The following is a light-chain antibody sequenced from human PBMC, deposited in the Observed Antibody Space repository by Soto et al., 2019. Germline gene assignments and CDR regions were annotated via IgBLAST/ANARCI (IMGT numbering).Light chain of an antibody. J-gene: IGLJ1*01. CDR3: SSYTSSSTYV. Sequence: LTQPPSVSGSPGQSVTISCTGTSSDVGSYNRVSWYQQPPGTAPKVMIYDVSNRPSGVPDRFSGSKSGNTASLTISGLQTEDESDYYCSSYTSSSTYVFGTGTKVTVL. CDR1: SSDVGSYNR. CDR2: DVS. V-gene: IGLV2-18*02.